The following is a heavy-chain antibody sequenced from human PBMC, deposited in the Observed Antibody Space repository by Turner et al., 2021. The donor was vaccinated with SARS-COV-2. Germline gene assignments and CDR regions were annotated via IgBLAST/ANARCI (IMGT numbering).Heavy chain of an antibody. CDR1: GFTFSSYS. CDR2: ISSSSSYI. D-gene: IGHD3-16*01. V-gene: IGHV3-21*01. CDR3: ARAGGVY. J-gene: IGHJ4*02. Sequence: EVQLVESGGGLVTPGGSLRLSCAASGFTFSSYSMSWVRQDAGKGLEWVSSISSSSSYIYYADSVKGRFTIYRNNAKNSLYLKMNSLRAEDTAVYYCARAGGVYWGQGTLVTVSS.